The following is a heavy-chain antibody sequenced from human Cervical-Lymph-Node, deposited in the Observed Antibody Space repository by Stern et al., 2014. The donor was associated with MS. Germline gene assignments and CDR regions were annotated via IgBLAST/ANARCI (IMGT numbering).Heavy chain of an antibody. V-gene: IGHV3-48*01. CDR3: ARIVGRSDLDF. Sequence: EVQLVESGGGLEQPGGSLRLSCAASGFTFTYYSMNWVRQAPGKGLEWVAYISHNWGNIYYADSVKGRFPISRDNAKRSLYLQMNSLRAGDTAVYYCARIVGRSDLDFWGRGTLVTVSS. CDR2: ISHNWGNI. D-gene: IGHD1-26*01. J-gene: IGHJ4*02. CDR1: GFTFTYYS.